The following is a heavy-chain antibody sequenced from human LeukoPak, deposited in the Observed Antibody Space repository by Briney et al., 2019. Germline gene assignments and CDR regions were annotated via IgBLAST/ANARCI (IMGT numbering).Heavy chain of an antibody. CDR2: INSDGSST. CDR3: ARGLLAAGTFDS. D-gene: IGHD6-13*01. V-gene: IGHV3-74*01. CDR1: GFTFSSYW. J-gene: IGHJ4*02. Sequence: GGSLRLSCTASGFTFSSYWMHWVRRAPGKGLVWVSRINSDGSSTSYADSVKGRFTISRDNAKNTLYLQMNSLRAEDTAVYFCARGLLAAGTFDSWGQGTLVTVSS.